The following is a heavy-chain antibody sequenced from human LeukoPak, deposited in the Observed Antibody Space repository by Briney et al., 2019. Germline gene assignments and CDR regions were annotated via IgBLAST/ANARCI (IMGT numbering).Heavy chain of an antibody. J-gene: IGHJ4*02. Sequence: GGSLRLSCAASGFTFSNYAMTWVRQPPGKGLQWVSSISRSGQNIDHADSVNGRFSISRDNSKNTLYLQMNSLRAEDTAVYYCAKDLNWGYFGYWGQGTLVTVSS. CDR2: ISRSGQNI. CDR3: AKDLNWGYFGY. CDR1: GFTFSNYA. V-gene: IGHV3-23*01. D-gene: IGHD7-27*01.